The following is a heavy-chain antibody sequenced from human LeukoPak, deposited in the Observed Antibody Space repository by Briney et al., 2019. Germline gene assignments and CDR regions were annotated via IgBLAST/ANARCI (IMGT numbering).Heavy chain of an antibody. CDR3: ARLYDGSAYHADHFDY. Sequence: PGGSLRLSCAASGFTFSNYGMTWVRQAPGKGLEWVSSISGSAATISYADSVKGRFTISRDNSKNTLSLQMNSLRAEDTAVYYCARLYDGSAYHADHFDYWGQGTLVIVSS. V-gene: IGHV3-23*01. CDR2: ISGSAATI. D-gene: IGHD3-22*01. CDR1: GFTFSNYG. J-gene: IGHJ4*02.